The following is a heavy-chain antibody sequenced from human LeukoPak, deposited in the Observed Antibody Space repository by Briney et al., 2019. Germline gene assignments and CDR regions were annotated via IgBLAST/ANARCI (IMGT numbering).Heavy chain of an antibody. J-gene: IGHJ4*02. CDR1: GTISISNYY. D-gene: IGHD2/OR15-2a*01. V-gene: IGHV4-39*01. CDR3: VKASLEYYFDY. CDR2: IYYSGST. Sequence: SETLSLTCTGGTISISNYYWGWIRQPPGKGLEWIGSIYYSGSTYYNPSLKSRVTISVDTSKNQFSLKLSSVTAADTAVYYCVKASLEYYFDYWGQGTLVTVSS.